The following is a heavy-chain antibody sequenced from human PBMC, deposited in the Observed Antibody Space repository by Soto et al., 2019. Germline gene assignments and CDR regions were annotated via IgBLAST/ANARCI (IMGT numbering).Heavy chain of an antibody. V-gene: IGHV3-11*01. J-gene: IGHJ4*02. CDR1: GFTFSDYY. CDR2: ISSSCSIM. Sequence: QVQLVESGGGLVKPGGSLRLSCAASGFTFSDYYMSWIRQAPGKGLEWVSHISSSCSIMYYADSVKGRFSISRDNAKNLLSLQMTSLRAEDTAVDYCARSSPPRVELDYWGQGSLVTVAS. CDR3: ARSSPPRVELDY.